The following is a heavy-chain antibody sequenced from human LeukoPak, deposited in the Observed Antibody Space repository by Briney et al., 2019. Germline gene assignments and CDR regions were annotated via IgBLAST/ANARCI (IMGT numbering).Heavy chain of an antibody. CDR1: GFTFSDYY. Sequence: GGSLRLSRAAAGFTFSDYYMSWVRQARGKGREWVSYISSSGSTIYYADSVKGRFTISRDNAKNSLYLQMNSLRAEDTAVYYCAREKLRFSPGRDDAFDIWGQGTMVTVSS. CDR3: AREKLRFSPGRDDAFDI. V-gene: IGHV3-11*04. D-gene: IGHD3-3*01. CDR2: ISSSGSTI. J-gene: IGHJ3*02.